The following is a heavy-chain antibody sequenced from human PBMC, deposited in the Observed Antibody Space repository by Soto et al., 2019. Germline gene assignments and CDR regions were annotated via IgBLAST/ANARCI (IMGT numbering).Heavy chain of an antibody. D-gene: IGHD3-16*02. V-gene: IGHV3-11*01. CDR2: ISSSGSTI. Sequence: GSLIRSCTASGFTFSDYYMSWIRQAPGKGLEWVSYISSSGSTIYYADSVKGRFTISRDNAKNSLYLQMNSLRAEDTAVYYCARDAANRSWFDPWGQGTLVTVYS. CDR1: GFTFSDYY. J-gene: IGHJ5*02. CDR3: ARDAANRSWFDP.